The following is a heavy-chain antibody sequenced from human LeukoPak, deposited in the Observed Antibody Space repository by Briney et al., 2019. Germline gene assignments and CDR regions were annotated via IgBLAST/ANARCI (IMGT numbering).Heavy chain of an antibody. Sequence: SVKVSCKASGDTFSSYAISWVRQAPGQGLEWMGGIIPIFGTANYAQEFQGRVTITTDESTSTAYMELSSLRSEDTAVYYCARGFLGYCSSTSCRSYYYMDVWGKGTTVTVSS. D-gene: IGHD2-2*01. CDR2: IIPIFGTA. V-gene: IGHV1-69*05. CDR1: GDTFSSYA. CDR3: ARGFLGYCSSTSCRSYYYMDV. J-gene: IGHJ6*03.